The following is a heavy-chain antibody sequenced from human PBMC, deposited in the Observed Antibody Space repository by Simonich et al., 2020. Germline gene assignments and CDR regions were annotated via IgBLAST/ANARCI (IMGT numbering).Heavy chain of an antibody. CDR1: GFTFSSYA. Sequence: GGGLVQPGGSLRLSCAASGFTFSSYAMSWVRQAPWKGLGWVSAISGSGGSTYYADSVKGRFTISRDNSKHTLYLQMNSLRAEDTAVYYCAKDLGERITMIVVVIDAFDIWGQGTMVTVSS. CDR2: ISGSGGST. D-gene: IGHD3-22*01. V-gene: IGHV3-23*01. J-gene: IGHJ3*02. CDR3: AKDLGERITMIVVVIDAFDI.